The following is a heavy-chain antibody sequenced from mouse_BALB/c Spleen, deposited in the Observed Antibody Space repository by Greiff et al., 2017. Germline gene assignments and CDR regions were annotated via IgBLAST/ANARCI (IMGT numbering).Heavy chain of an antibody. D-gene: IGHD6-5*01. CDR3: ARAPYSDYAMDY. V-gene: IGHV5-6-3*01. CDR1: GFTFSSYG. J-gene: IGHJ4*01. CDR2: INSNGGST. Sequence: EVKVVESGGGLVQPGGSLKLSCAASGFTFSSYGMSWVRQTPDKRLELVATINSNGGSTYYPDSVKGRFTISRDNAKNTLYLQMSSLKSEDTAMYYCARAPYSDYAMDYWGQGTSVTVSS.